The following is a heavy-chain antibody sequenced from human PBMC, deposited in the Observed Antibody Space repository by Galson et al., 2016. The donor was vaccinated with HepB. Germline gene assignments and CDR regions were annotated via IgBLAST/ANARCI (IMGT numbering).Heavy chain of an antibody. V-gene: IGHV3-33*01. Sequence: SLRLSCAASQFTFSSRVMHWVRQAPGKGLEWVAVIRFDGSSKYYADSVKGRFTTSRDNHNNTLYLQMNSLRAEDTAVYYRATGRGYNYGFLDSWGQGTLVTVSS. J-gene: IGHJ4*02. D-gene: IGHD5-18*01. CDR1: QFTFSSRV. CDR3: ATGRGYNYGFLDS. CDR2: IRFDGSSK.